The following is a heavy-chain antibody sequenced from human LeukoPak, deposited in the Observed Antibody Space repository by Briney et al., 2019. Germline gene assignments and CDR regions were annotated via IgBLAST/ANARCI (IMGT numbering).Heavy chain of an antibody. CDR2: IYHSWST. CDR1: GYSISSEYY. Sequence: KPSETLSLTCAVSGYSISSEYYWGLIPPPPGEGPEANGSIYHSWSTYYNPAPKSRVTISVDTSKNQFSLKLRSVTAADTAVYYCARFTDYYDSSGYYLYYFDYWGQGTLVTVSS. D-gene: IGHD3-22*01. CDR3: ARFTDYYDSSGYYLYYFDY. J-gene: IGHJ4*02. V-gene: IGHV4-38-2*01.